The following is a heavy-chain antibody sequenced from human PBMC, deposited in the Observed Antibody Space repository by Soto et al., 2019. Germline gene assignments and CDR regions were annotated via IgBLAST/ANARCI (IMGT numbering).Heavy chain of an antibody. CDR1: GVIISSDAYY. CDR3: VISRFSATWSKFDY. CDR2: ISSKMTT. V-gene: IGHV4-31*11. Sequence: PCLSCDDSGVIISSDAYYWSWSRQHQGKGLEWLAFISSKMTTYYTPSLKGRFTMSADTSRKHFSLRLTSVTAADTALYYCVISRFSATWSKFDYWGQGTLVTVSS. D-gene: IGHD2-8*02. J-gene: IGHJ4*02.